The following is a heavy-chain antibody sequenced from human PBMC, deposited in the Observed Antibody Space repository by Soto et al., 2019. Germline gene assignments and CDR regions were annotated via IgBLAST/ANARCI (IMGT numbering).Heavy chain of an antibody. CDR2: INPNSGGT. V-gene: IGHV1-2*04. J-gene: IGHJ6*02. CDR3: ARDLVSIAVAGTDYYGMDV. CDR1: GYTFTGYY. D-gene: IGHD6-19*01. Sequence: GASVKVSCKASGYTFTGYYMHWVRQAPGQGLEWMGWINPNSGGTNYAQKFQGWVTMTRDTSISTAYKEMSRLRSDDTAVYYCARDLVSIAVAGTDYYGMDVWGQGTTVTVSS.